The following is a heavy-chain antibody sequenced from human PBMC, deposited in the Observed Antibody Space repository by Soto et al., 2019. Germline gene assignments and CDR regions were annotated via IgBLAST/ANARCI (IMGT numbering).Heavy chain of an antibody. D-gene: IGHD4-17*01. J-gene: IGHJ6*02. Sequence: QVQLQQSGPRLVKPSETLSLTCTVSSGPDRSHNWGWIRQPPGRGLEWIGYVYYTGDTAYNPSLRGRVTISADTSKNDISLTLNSVTAADTAVYYCVRQGIDYLHGLVDVWGQGTTVRVSS. CDR3: VRQGIDYLHGLVDV. V-gene: IGHV4-59*08. CDR2: VYYTGDT. CDR1: SGPDRSHN.